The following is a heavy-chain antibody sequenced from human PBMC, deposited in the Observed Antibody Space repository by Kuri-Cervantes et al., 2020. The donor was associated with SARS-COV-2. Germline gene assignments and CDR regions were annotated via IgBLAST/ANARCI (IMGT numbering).Heavy chain of an antibody. Sequence: GESLKISCAASGFTFSNYNMNWVRQAPEKGLEWVSSISSRSSYLYYADSVKGRFTISRDNAKNSLYLQMNSLRAEDTAVYYCARDKVQLERPRYDYYYYDMDVWGQGTTVTVSS. CDR3: ARDKVQLERPRYDYYYYDMDV. CDR1: GFTFSNYN. CDR2: ISSRSSYL. D-gene: IGHD1-1*01. J-gene: IGHJ6*02. V-gene: IGHV3-21*01.